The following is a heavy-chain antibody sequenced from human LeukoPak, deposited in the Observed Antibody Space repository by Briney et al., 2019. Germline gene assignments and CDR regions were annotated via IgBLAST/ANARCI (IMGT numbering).Heavy chain of an antibody. Sequence: SETLSLTCTVSGGSISGFFWSWIRQPPGKGLEWLGCIDYSGIAQYNPSLKSRVTISVDTSKQQFSLKLSSVTAADTAVYYCARDLELERNRWNYFESWGQGTLVTVSS. V-gene: IGHV4-59*01. J-gene: IGHJ4*02. CDR1: GGSISGFF. D-gene: IGHD1-1*01. CDR2: IDYSGIA. CDR3: ARDLELERNRWNYFES.